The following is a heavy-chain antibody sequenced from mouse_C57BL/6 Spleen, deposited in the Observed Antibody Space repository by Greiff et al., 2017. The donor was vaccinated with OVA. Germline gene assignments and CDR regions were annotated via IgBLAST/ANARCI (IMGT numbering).Heavy chain of an antibody. D-gene: IGHD2-4*01. CDR3: ASPYYDYDAAYFDY. CDR2: INPSSGYT. CDR1: GYTFTSYW. V-gene: IGHV1-7*01. Sequence: VQLVESGAELAKPGASVKLSCKASGYTFTSYWMHWVKQRPGQGLEWIGYINPSSGYTKYNQKFKDKATLTADKSSSTAYMQLSSLTYEDSAVYYCASPYYDYDAAYFDYWGHGTTLSVSS. J-gene: IGHJ2*01.